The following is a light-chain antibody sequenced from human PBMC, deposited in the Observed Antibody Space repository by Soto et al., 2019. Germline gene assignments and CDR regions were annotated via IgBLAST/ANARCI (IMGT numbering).Light chain of an antibody. V-gene: IGKV3-15*01. Sequence: EIVMTQSPATLSVSPGERATLSCRASQSVSSNLAWYQQKPGQAPRLLIYGASTRATGIPARFSGSGSGTEFTLTISSLQPEDFATYYCQQFNSYPFTFGGGTKVEIK. CDR2: GAS. J-gene: IGKJ4*01. CDR1: QSVSSN. CDR3: QQFNSYPFT.